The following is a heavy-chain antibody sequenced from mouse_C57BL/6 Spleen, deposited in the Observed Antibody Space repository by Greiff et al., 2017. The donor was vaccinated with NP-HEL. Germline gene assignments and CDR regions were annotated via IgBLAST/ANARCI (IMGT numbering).Heavy chain of an antibody. CDR3: ARIGGTEEMDY. V-gene: IGHV1-69*01. CDR2: IDPADSYT. Sequence: QVQLQQPGAELVMPGASVKLSCKASGYTFTSYWMHWVKQRPGQGLEWIGEIDPADSYTNYNQKFKGKSTLTVDKSSSTAYMQLSSLTSEASAFYYCARIGGTEEMDYWGQGTSVTVSS. CDR1: GYTFTSYW. D-gene: IGHD3-3*01. J-gene: IGHJ4*01.